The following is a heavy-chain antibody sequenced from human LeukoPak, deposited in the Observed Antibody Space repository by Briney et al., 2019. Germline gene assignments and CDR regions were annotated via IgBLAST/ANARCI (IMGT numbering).Heavy chain of an antibody. CDR3: ARAYDCPLEGYYYMDV. D-gene: IGHD5-12*01. Sequence: SQTLSLTCTVSGGSISSGSYYWSWIRQPAGKGLEWIGRIYTSGSTNYNPSLKSRVTISVDTSKNQFSLKLSSVTAADTAVYYCARAYDCPLEGYYYMDVWGKGTTVTVSS. CDR1: GGSISSGSYY. J-gene: IGHJ6*03. V-gene: IGHV4-61*02. CDR2: IYTSGST.